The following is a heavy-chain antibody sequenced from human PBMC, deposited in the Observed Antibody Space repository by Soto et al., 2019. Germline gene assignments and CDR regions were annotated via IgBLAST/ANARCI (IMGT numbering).Heavy chain of an antibody. CDR1: GYSFPNYW. CDR2: IYPADSDT. D-gene: IGHD2-8*01. CDR3: ARRGYCTNGVCYGYGMDV. Sequence: PGASLKISCEGSGYSFPNYWIGWVRQMPGKGLEWMGIIYPADSDTRYSPSFQGQVTISVDKSISTAYLQWSSLKASDTAMYYCARRGYCTNGVCYGYGMDVWGQGTTVTVSS. J-gene: IGHJ6*02. V-gene: IGHV5-51*01.